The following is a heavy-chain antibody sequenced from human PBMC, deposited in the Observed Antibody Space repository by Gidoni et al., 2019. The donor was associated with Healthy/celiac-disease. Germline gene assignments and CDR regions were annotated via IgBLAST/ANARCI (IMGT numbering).Heavy chain of an antibody. Sequence: QVQLQESGPGLVKPSETLSITCTVSGGSISSYYWSWIRQPPGKGLEWIGYIYYSGSTNYNPSLKSRVTISVDTSKNQFSLKLSSVTAADTAVYYCAGGGPGFFDYWGQGTLVTVSS. D-gene: IGHD3-16*01. CDR1: GGSISSYY. CDR2: IYYSGST. V-gene: IGHV4-59*01. J-gene: IGHJ4*02. CDR3: AGGGPGFFDY.